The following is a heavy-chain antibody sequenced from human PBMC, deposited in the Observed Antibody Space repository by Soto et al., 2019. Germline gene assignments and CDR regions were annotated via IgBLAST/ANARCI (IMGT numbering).Heavy chain of an antibody. CDR3: AKGVTAGTFDY. J-gene: IGHJ4*02. D-gene: IGHD6-13*01. CDR2: ISYDGSNK. Sequence: GGSLSHSCSASGFTFSSYGMHWVRPAPGKGLEWVAVISYDGSNKYYADSVKGRFTISRDNSKNTLYLQMNSLRAEDTAVYYCAKGVTAGTFDYWGQGTLVTVSS. V-gene: IGHV3-30*18. CDR1: GFTFSSYG.